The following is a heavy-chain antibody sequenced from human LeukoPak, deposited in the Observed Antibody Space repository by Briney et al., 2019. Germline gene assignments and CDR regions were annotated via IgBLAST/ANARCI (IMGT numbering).Heavy chain of an antibody. CDR2: IYYSGST. CDR1: GGSISSGGYY. Sequence: SETLSLTCTVSGGSISSGGYYWSWIRQHPGKGLEWIGYIYYSGSTYYNPSLKSRVTISVDTSKNQFSLKLSSVTAADTAVYYCARDARIRGGWFDPWGQGTLVTVSS. CDR3: ARDARIRGGWFDP. J-gene: IGHJ5*02. V-gene: IGHV4-31*03. D-gene: IGHD2-15*01.